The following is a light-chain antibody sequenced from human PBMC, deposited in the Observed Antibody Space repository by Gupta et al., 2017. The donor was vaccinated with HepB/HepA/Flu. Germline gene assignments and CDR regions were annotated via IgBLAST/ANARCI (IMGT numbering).Light chain of an antibody. Sequence: IQLTQSPSFLSASTGDRVTITCRATQDISTNLVWYRQKGGKAPNLLIYAASTLQSGVPSRFSGSGSGTEFTLTMSSLQPEDFATDYCQDVNRSAITFGQGTRLDIK. CDR1: QDISTN. J-gene: IGKJ5*01. CDR3: QDVNRSAIT. V-gene: IGKV1-9*01. CDR2: AAS.